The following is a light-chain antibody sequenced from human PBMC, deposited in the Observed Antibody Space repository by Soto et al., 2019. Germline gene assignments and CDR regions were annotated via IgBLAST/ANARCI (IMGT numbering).Light chain of an antibody. V-gene: IGKV3-11*01. CDR1: QRICTY. J-gene: IGKJ5*01. CDR3: QQRSQWPTMT. CDR2: DAS. Sequence: EILVTQSPVTRSLSPGQRAPLSCRASQRICTYLAWYQVKPGRAPRLPIYDASIRANGVPARFSGSGSGTDLSLTISSLETEDVAVYSCQQRSQWPTMTFGQGTRLEIK.